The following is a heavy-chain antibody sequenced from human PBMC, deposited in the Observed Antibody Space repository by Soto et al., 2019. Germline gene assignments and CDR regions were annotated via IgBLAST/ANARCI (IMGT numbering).Heavy chain of an antibody. J-gene: IGHJ3*02. CDR1: GFTFSSYA. D-gene: IGHD6-19*01. Sequence: EVQLLESGGGLVQPGGSLRLSCAASGFTFSSYAMSWVRQAPGKGLEWVSAISGSGGSTYYADSVKGRFTISRDNSKNTLYLQKNSLRAEDTAVYYCTASSGWYNAFHIWGQGTMVTVSS. CDR3: TASSGWYNAFHI. V-gene: IGHV3-23*01. CDR2: ISGSGGST.